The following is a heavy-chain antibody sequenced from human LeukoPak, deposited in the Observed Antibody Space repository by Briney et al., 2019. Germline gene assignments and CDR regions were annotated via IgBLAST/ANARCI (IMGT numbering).Heavy chain of an antibody. CDR3: ARDQSSGLIDY. J-gene: IGHJ4*02. CDR1: GFTFSSYA. D-gene: IGHD6-19*01. CDR2: ISYDGSNK. Sequence: PGGSLRLSCAASGFTFSSYAMHWVRQAPGKGLVWVAIISYDGSNKYYADSVKGRFTISRDNSKNTLYLQMNSLRAEDTAVYYCARDQSSGLIDYWGQGTLVTVSS. V-gene: IGHV3-30-3*01.